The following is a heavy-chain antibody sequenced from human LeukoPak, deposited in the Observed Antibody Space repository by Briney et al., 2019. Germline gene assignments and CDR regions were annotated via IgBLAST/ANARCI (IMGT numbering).Heavy chain of an antibody. D-gene: IGHD6-19*01. CDR2: IWYDGSSK. Sequence: GGSLRLSCAASGSTFSSYGMHWVRQAPGKGLEWVAVIWYDGSSKYYADSVKGRFTISRDNSKNTLYLQMNSLRAEDAAVYYCASTSGWYEPIDYWGQGTLVTVSS. CDR1: GSTFSSYG. V-gene: IGHV3-33*01. J-gene: IGHJ4*02. CDR3: ASTSGWYEPIDY.